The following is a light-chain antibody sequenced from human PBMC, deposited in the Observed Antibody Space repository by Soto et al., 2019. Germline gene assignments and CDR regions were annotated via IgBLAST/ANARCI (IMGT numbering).Light chain of an antibody. CDR3: SPYTTKDTLL. V-gene: IGLV2-14*03. Sequence: QSALTQPASVSGSPGQSITISCTGTSSDVGGYDHVSWYQQHPGKAPKLIIYDVTVRPSGISRRFSGSKSDNTASLAVSGLQPEDEADYYCSPYTTKDTLLFGGGTKLTVL. CDR1: SSDVGGYDH. J-gene: IGLJ3*02. CDR2: DVT.